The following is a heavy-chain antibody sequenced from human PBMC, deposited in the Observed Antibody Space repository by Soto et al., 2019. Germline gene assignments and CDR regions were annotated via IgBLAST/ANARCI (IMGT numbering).Heavy chain of an antibody. Sequence: PGGSLRLSCAASGFTFSSYGMHWVRQAPGEGLEGVAVISYDGSNKYYADSVKGRFTISRDNSKNTLYLQMNSLRAEDTAVYYCAKFRQGILWFGEFPYYYGMDVWGQGTTVTVSS. D-gene: IGHD3-10*01. V-gene: IGHV3-30*18. CDR3: AKFRQGILWFGEFPYYYGMDV. CDR2: ISYDGSNK. J-gene: IGHJ6*02. CDR1: GFTFSSYG.